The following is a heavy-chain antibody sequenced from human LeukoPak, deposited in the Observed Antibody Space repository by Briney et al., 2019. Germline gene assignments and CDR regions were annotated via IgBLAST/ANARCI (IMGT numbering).Heavy chain of an antibody. CDR2: IHPGDSDT. D-gene: IGHD2-21*02. CDR1: GYSFPNYW. CDR3: ARVVVVTATHWYFDL. V-gene: IGHV5-51*01. Sequence: GESLKISCKVSGYSFPNYWIGWVRQVPGKGLDWMGLIHPGDSDTRYSPSFQGQVTISVDKSITTAYLQWSSLQASDTAIYFCARVVVVTATHWYFDLWGRGSLVTVFS. J-gene: IGHJ2*01.